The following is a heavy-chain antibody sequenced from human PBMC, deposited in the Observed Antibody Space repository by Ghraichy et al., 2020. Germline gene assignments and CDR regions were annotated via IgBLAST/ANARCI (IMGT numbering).Heavy chain of an antibody. D-gene: IGHD2-21*01. CDR2: ISYDGRNK. J-gene: IGHJ6*03. Sequence: GGSLRLSCTASGFTFDNYGMHWVRRAPGKGLEWVALISYDGRNKYYSELVKGRVTISRDNSKSTLYLEMNSLRLEDAAVYYCAKRGEGYFFKYMDVWGKGTSVTVSS. CDR3: AKRGEGYFFKYMDV. CDR1: GFTFDNYG. V-gene: IGHV3-30*18.